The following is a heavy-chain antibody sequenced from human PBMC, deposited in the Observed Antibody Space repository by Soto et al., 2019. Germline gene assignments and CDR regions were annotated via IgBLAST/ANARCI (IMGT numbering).Heavy chain of an antibody. CDR2: IYDSGST. Sequence: PSETLSLTCSVSGGSISSYYWSWIRQPPGKGLEWIGYIYDSGSTNYNPSLKSRVTISVDTSKNQFSLKLSSVTAADTAVYYCARQKTLKAYSSGWPYFDYWGQGTLVTVSS. CDR1: GGSISSYY. V-gene: IGHV4-59*08. CDR3: ARQKTLKAYSSGWPYFDY. D-gene: IGHD6-19*01. J-gene: IGHJ4*02.